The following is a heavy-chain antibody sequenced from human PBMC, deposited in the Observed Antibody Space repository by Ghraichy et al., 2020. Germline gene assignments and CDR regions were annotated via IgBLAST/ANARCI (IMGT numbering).Heavy chain of an antibody. V-gene: IGHV3-21*01. CDR3: ARDRRGTMTTPSDMDF. CDR1: GFTFSTYT. CDR2: ISRSSTFI. J-gene: IGHJ6*02. Sequence: GGSLRLSCAASGFTFSTYTMNWVHQAPGKGLEWVSSISRSSTFIYYADSVKGRFTISRDNANNSLYFHMNSLRAEDTAVYFCARDRRGTMTTPSDMDFWGQGTTVTVSS. D-gene: IGHD4-17*01.